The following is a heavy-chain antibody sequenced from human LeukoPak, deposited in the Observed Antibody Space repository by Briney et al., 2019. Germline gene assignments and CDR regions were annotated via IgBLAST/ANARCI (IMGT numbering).Heavy chain of an antibody. CDR1: GGSISSSNW. CDR2: IYHSGST. V-gene: IGHV4-4*02. CDR3: ARSWYSSSRYLYYYYGMDV. D-gene: IGHD6-13*01. J-gene: IGHJ6*02. Sequence: SETLSLTCAVSGGSISSSNWWSWVRQPPGKGLEWIGEIYHSGSTNYNPSLKSRVTISVDKSKNQFSLKLSSVTAADTAVYYCARSWYSSSRYLYYYYGMDVWGQGTTVTVSS.